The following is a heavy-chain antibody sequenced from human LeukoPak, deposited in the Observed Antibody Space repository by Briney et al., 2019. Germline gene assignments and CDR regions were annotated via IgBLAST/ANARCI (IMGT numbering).Heavy chain of an antibody. CDR3: ARDMGYCSSTSCQNDY. CDR1: GFTFSDYY. V-gene: IGHV3-11*01. D-gene: IGHD2-2*01. J-gene: IGHJ4*02. Sequence: GGSLRLSCAASGFTFSDYYMSWIRQAPGKGLEWVSYISSSGSTIYYADSVKGRFTISRHNAKNSLYLQMNSLRAEDTAVYYCARDMGYCSSTSCQNDYWGQGTLVTVSS. CDR2: ISSSGSTI.